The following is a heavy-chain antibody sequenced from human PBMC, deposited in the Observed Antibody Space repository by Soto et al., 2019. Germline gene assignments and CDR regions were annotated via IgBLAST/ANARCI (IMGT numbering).Heavy chain of an antibody. D-gene: IGHD3-10*01. CDR1: GGSFNNYA. J-gene: IGHJ6*02. CDR2: IIPNFDTP. Sequence: QVHLVQSGAEVKKPGSSVKVSCKTSGGSFNNYAVSWVRQAPGQGLEWXGGIIPNFDTPNYAQKFQDRVTIIADESTSTVYMELRSLRSNDTAVYYCAVAMVREILIFESSGMHVWGQGTTVIVSS. V-gene: IGHV1-69*01. CDR3: AVAMVREILIFESSGMHV.